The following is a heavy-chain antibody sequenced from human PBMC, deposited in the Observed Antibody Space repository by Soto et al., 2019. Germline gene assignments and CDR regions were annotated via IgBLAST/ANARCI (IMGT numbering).Heavy chain of an antibody. V-gene: IGHV4-61*01. CDR2: IYYSGST. Sequence: KPSETLSLTCTVSGGSVSSGSYYWSWIRQPPGKGLEWIGYIYYSGSTNYNPSLKSRVTISVDTSKNQFSLKLSSVTAADTAVYYCARLLFSMYYYDSSGYYFDYWGQGTLVTVSS. CDR1: GGSVSSGSYY. CDR3: ARLLFSMYYYDSSGYYFDY. J-gene: IGHJ4*02. D-gene: IGHD3-22*01.